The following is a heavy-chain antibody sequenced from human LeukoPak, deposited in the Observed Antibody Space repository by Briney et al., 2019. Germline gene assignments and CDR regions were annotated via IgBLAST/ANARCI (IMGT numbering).Heavy chain of an antibody. CDR1: GVSISSSSYY. J-gene: IGHJ4*02. Sequence: SGTLSLTCTVSGVSISSSSYYWGWIRQPPGKGLEWIGSIYYSGSTYYNPSLKSRVTISVDTSKNQFSLKLSSVTAADTAVYYCAREHYDFWAHLGFFDYWGQGTLVTVSS. CDR2: IYYSGST. V-gene: IGHV4-39*07. CDR3: AREHYDFWAHLGFFDY. D-gene: IGHD3-3*01.